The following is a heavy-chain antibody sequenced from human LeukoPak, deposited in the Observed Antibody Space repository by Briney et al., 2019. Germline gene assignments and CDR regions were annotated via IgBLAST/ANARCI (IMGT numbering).Heavy chain of an antibody. CDR3: AKDVGESEDTATLDY. J-gene: IGHJ4*02. V-gene: IGHV3-30*18. Sequence: GGSLRLSCAASGFTFSSYGMHWVRQAPGKGLEWVAVISYDGSNKYYADSVKGRFTISRDNSKNTLYLQMNSLRAEDTAVYYCAKDVGESEDTATLDYWGQGTLVTVSS. CDR1: GFTFSSYG. CDR2: ISYDGSNK. D-gene: IGHD5-18*01.